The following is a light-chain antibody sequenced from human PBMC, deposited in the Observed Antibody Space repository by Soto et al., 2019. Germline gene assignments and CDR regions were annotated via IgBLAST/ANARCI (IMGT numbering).Light chain of an antibody. CDR3: QQLSNYPPIT. CDR2: DAS. J-gene: IGKJ5*01. Sequence: IVLTQSPGILSLSPGERAILSCRASQSVTNNYLAWYQQKPGQAPRLLIYDASNRATGVPARYSGSRSGTDFTLTISSLQPEDFATYYCQQLSNYPPITFGQGTRLEIK. CDR1: QSVTNNY. V-gene: IGKV3-11*01.